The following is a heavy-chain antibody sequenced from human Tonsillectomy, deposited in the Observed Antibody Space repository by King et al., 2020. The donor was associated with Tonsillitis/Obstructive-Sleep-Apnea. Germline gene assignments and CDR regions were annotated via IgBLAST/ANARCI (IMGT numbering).Heavy chain of an antibody. Sequence: VQLVESGGGLIQPGGSLRLSCAASGFTFNTYWMHWVRQAPGKGLVWVSRLNSDGSSTSYADSVKGRFTISRDNAKNTLYLQMNSLRADDTAVYYCAREGLEDTSMVVDYWGQGTLVTVSS. CDR2: LNSDGSST. CDR1: GFTFNTYW. CDR3: AREGLEDTSMVVDY. D-gene: IGHD5-18*01. J-gene: IGHJ4*02. V-gene: IGHV3-74*01.